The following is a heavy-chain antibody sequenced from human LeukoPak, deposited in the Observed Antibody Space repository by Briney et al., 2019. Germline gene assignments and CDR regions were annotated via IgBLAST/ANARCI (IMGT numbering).Heavy chain of an antibody. CDR3: AKDSDYYGSGSYPDLFYIDF. J-gene: IGHJ4*02. CDR2: IRYDESNK. D-gene: IGHD3-10*01. V-gene: IGHV3-30*02. Sequence: GGSLRLSCAASGFTFNTYGMHWVRQAPGKGLEWVAFIRYDESNKYYAESVEGRFTISRDDSENTVYLQMKSLGPEDTAMYYCAKDSDYYGSGSYPDLFYIDFWGQGALVTVSS. CDR1: GFTFNTYG.